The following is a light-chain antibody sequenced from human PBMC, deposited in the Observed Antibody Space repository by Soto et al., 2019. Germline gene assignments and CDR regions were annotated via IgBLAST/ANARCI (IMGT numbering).Light chain of an antibody. CDR3: QQLNSYPFT. CDR1: QGISSY. J-gene: IGKJ4*01. Sequence: IQLTQSPSSLSASVGDRVTITCRASQGISSYLAWYQQKPGKAPNLLIYGASTLQSGVPSRFSGSGSGTDFTLTISSLQPEDFAIYYCQQLNSYPFTFGGGTKVEIK. CDR2: GAS. V-gene: IGKV1-9*01.